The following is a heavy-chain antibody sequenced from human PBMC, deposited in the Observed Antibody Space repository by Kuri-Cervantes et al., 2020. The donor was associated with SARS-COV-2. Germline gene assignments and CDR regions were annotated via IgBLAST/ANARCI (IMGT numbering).Heavy chain of an antibody. CDR3: VAAILGVDTGYFQH. Sequence: SETLSLTCAVSGYSISSGGYSWSWIRQPPGKGLEWIGSIYQAGSTFYNPSLKSRVSISLDRSKNQYSLNLSFVTAADTAVYYCVAAILGVDTGYFQHWGQGTLVTVSS. CDR2: IYQAGST. V-gene: IGHV4-30-2*01. CDR1: GYSISSGGYS. J-gene: IGHJ1*01. D-gene: IGHD3-3*01.